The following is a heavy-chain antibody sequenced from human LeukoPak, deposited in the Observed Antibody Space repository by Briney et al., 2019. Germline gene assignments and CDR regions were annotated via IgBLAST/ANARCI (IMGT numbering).Heavy chain of an antibody. CDR1: GGSISSSSYY. J-gene: IGHJ4*02. V-gene: IGHV4-39*07. CDR3: ARRVIVGATTASDY. D-gene: IGHD1-26*01. Sequence: SETLSLTCTVSGGSISSSSYYWGWIRQPPGKGLEWIGSIYYSGSTYYNPSLKSRVTISVDTSKNQFSLKLSSVTAADTAVYYCARRVIVGATTASDYWGQGTLVTVSS. CDR2: IYYSGST.